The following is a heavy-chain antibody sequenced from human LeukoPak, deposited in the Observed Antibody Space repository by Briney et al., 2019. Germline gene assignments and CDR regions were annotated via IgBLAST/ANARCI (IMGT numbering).Heavy chain of an antibody. Sequence: NPGGSLRLSCAASGFIFSDYYMSWIRQAPGKGLEWVSYISSSGSTMYYTDSVKGRFTISRDNAKDSLYLQMNSLRADDTAIYYCARPYCNGGSCHDYFDYWGQGTLVSVSS. CDR2: ISSSGSTM. D-gene: IGHD2-15*01. CDR1: GFIFSDYY. CDR3: ARPYCNGGSCHDYFDY. J-gene: IGHJ4*02. V-gene: IGHV3-11*01.